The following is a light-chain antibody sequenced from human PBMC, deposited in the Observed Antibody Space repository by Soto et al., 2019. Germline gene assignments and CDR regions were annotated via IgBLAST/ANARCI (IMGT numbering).Light chain of an antibody. CDR1: QDISNY. Sequence: IQMSQSPSSLSASVGDRVTITCQASQDISNYLNWYQQKPGKAPKLLIYGASNLQTGVPSRFSGSGSGTDFTLTISSLQPEDVGTYYCLQEYSYPLIFGGGTKVDI. CDR3: LQEYSYPLI. V-gene: IGKV1-6*01. J-gene: IGKJ4*01. CDR2: GAS.